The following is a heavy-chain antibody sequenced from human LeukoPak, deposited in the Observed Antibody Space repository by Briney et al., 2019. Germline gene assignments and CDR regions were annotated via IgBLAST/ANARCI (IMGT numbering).Heavy chain of an antibody. J-gene: IGHJ4*02. CDR1: GYSISSGYY. D-gene: IGHD1-26*01. Sequence: SSETLSLTCAVSGYSISSGYYWGWIRQPPGKGLEWIGSIYHSGSTYYNPSLKSRVTISVDTSKNQFSLKLSSVPAADTAVYYCARHWGVTTRPLDYWGQGTLVTVSS. CDR3: ARHWGVTTRPLDY. CDR2: IYHSGST. V-gene: IGHV4-38-2*01.